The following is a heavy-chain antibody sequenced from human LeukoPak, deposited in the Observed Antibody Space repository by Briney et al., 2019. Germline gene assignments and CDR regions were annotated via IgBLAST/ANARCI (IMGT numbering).Heavy chain of an antibody. CDR2: INSDGSSR. CDR1: GFTFSNYW. V-gene: IGHV3-74*01. CDR3: ARVGDYYGDYVRFDY. D-gene: IGHD4-17*01. J-gene: IGHJ4*02. Sequence: GGSLRLSCAASGFTFSNYWMHWVRQAPGKGLVWVSRINSDGSSRNYADSVKGQFTISRDNAKNTLYLQMNSLRAEDTAVYYCARVGDYYGDYVRFDYWGQGTLVTVSS.